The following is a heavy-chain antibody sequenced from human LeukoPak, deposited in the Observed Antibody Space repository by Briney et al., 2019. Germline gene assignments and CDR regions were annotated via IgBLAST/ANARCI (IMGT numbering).Heavy chain of an antibody. CDR3: TKDRGRTWVQVAN. V-gene: IGHV3-23*01. CDR1: GFTFSSYA. J-gene: IGHJ4*02. Sequence: GRSLRLSCIATGFTFSSYAMGWVRQAPGKGLEWVSGISGSGGGTYYADSVKGRFTISRDDSKNTLYLQMNSLRAEDTAVYYCTKDRGRTWVQVANWGQGTLVTVSS. D-gene: IGHD2-15*01. CDR2: ISGSGGGT.